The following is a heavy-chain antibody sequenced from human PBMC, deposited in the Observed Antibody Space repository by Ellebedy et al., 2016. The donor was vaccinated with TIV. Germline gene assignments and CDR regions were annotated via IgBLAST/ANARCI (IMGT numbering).Heavy chain of an antibody. CDR1: GGIFSNYA. CDR3: ARDFLRAPDGSGTYNNWLDP. J-gene: IGHJ5*02. V-gene: IGHV1-69*13. Sequence: ASVKVSCXASGGIFSNYAISWVRQAPGQGLEWMGAIIPIVGTANYAQKFQDRVTIIADESTRTAYMDVSSLRSEDTAVYYCARDFLRAPDGSGTYNNWLDPWGQGTLVTVSS. CDR2: IIPIVGTA. D-gene: IGHD3-10*01.